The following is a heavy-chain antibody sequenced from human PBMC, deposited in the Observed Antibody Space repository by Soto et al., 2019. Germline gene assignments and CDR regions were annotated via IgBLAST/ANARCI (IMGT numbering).Heavy chain of an antibody. CDR1: GYTFTSYG. Sequence: QVRLVQSGAEVKKPGASVKVSCKASGYTFTSYGISWVRQAPGQGLAWMGWISAYNGNTNYAQKLQGRVTMTTDTSTSTADMELRSLRSDDMAVYYCARYDSSGYYPLGYLDYWGQGTLVTVSS. CDR2: ISAYNGNT. CDR3: ARYDSSGYYPLGYLDY. J-gene: IGHJ4*01. V-gene: IGHV1-18*03. D-gene: IGHD3-22*01.